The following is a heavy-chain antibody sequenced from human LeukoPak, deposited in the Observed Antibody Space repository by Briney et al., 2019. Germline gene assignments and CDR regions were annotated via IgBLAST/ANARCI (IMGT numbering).Heavy chain of an antibody. D-gene: IGHD3-3*01. J-gene: IGHJ6*03. CDR3: ARELWPLSGVRYYYMDV. CDR2: INEDGSEK. Sequence: PGGSLRLSCTASGFTFSNYWMMWVRQAPGKGLEWVANINEDGSEKYYADSVEGRFTISRDNAKNSLYLQMNSLRAEDTAVYYCARELWPLSGVRYYYMDVWGKGTTVTVSS. V-gene: IGHV3-7*01. CDR1: GFTFSNYW.